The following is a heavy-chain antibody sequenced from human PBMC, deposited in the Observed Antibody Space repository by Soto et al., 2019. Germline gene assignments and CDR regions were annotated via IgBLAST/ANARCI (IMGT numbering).Heavy chain of an antibody. J-gene: IGHJ4*02. D-gene: IGHD6-19*01. V-gene: IGHV3-23*01. Sequence: EVQLLESGGGLVQPGGSLRLSCAASGFTFSSYAMSWVRQAPGKGLEWVSAISGSGGSTYYADSVKGRFTISRDNSMNTLYLQMNILRAEETAVYYCARRSSGWYFDYWGQGTLVTVSS. CDR2: ISGSGGST. CDR3: ARRSSGWYFDY. CDR1: GFTFSSYA.